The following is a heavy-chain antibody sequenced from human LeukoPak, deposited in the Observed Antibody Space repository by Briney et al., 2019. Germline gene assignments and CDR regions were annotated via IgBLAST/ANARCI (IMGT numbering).Heavy chain of an antibody. D-gene: IGHD3-10*01. CDR1: GFTFSSYS. Sequence: PGRSLRLSCAASGFTFSSYSMNWVRQAPGRGLEWVSYISSSSSTIYYADSVKGRFTISRDNAKNSLYLQMNSLRAEDTAVYYCARDRGFEYDDTGSFDYWGQGTLVTVSS. V-gene: IGHV3-48*04. J-gene: IGHJ4*02. CDR2: ISSSSSTI. CDR3: ARDRGFEYDDTGSFDY.